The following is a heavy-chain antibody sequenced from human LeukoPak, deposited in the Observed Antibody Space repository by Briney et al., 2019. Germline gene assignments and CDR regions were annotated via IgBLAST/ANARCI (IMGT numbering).Heavy chain of an antibody. CDR2: CSGSNGNT. V-gene: IGHV1-18*01. Sequence: ASVKVSCKPSGSTVITYVISWVRQAPGHRLEGMGWCSGSNGNTNYAQNLQGRVTMTTDTSTSTAYMELRSLRSDDTAVYYCARGLGVVTAQSEQPKPRYFDLWGSGTQVTVS. J-gene: IGHJ2*01. CDR3: ARGLGVVTAQSEQPKPRYFDL. CDR1: GSTVITYV. D-gene: IGHD2-21*02.